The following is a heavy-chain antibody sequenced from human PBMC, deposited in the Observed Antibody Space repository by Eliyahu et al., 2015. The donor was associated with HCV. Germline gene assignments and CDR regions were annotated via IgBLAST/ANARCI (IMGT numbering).Heavy chain of an antibody. CDR3: TRLSGGYYDSSGSPLG. CDR1: GFIFSGSA. Sequence: EVQLVESGGGLVQPGGSLKLSCAGSGFIFSGSAMHWVRQASGKGLEWVGRIRSKANSYATAYAASVKGRFTISRDDSKNTAYLQMNSLKTEDTAVYYCTRLSGGYYDSSGSPLGWGQGTLVTVSS. V-gene: IGHV3-73*01. D-gene: IGHD3-22*01. CDR2: IRSKANSYAT. J-gene: IGHJ4*02.